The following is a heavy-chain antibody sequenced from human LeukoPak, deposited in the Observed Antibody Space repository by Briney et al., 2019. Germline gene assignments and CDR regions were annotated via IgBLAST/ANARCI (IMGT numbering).Heavy chain of an antibody. CDR2: INSDGSWT. Sequence: GGSLRLSCAASGNYWMHWVRQVPGKGLVWVSHINSDGSWTSYADSVKGRFTISKDNAKNTVYLQMNSLRAEDTAIYYCVSFYETYWGRGTLVTVSS. CDR3: VSFYETY. J-gene: IGHJ4*02. V-gene: IGHV3-74*01. CDR1: GNYW. D-gene: IGHD2/OR15-2a*01.